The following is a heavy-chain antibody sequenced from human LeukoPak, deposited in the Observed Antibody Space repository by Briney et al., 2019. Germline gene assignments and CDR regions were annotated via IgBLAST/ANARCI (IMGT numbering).Heavy chain of an antibody. CDR3: ARLISGVGYFDY. Sequence: PSETLSLTCAVYGGSFSGYYWSWIRQPPGEGLEWIGEINHSGSTNYNPSLKSRVTISVDTSKNQFSLKLSSVTAADTAVYYCARLISGVGYFDYWGQGTLVTVSS. V-gene: IGHV4-34*01. CDR2: INHSGST. J-gene: IGHJ4*02. CDR1: GGSFSGYY. D-gene: IGHD3-10*01.